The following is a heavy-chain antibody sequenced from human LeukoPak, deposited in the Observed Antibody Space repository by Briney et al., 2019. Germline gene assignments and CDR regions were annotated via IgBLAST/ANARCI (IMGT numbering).Heavy chain of an antibody. CDR3: ARSYGSGSYYKHPFDY. Sequence: SETLSLTCAVYGGSFSGYYWSWIRQPPGKWLEWIGEINHSGSTNYNPSLKSRVTISVDTSKNQFSLKLRSVTAADTAVYYCARSYGSGSYYKHPFDYWGQGTLVTVSS. D-gene: IGHD3-10*01. J-gene: IGHJ4*02. V-gene: IGHV4-34*01. CDR2: INHSGST. CDR1: GGSFSGYY.